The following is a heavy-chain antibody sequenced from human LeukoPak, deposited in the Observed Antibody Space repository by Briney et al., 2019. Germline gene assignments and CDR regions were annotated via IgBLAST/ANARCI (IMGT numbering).Heavy chain of an antibody. CDR3: ASLTYYFDSSGYYPGYFQH. D-gene: IGHD3-22*01. Sequence: PGGSLRLSCAASGFTFSSYAMGWVRQAPGKGLEWVSSISGSGDTTYYADSVKGRFTISRDNSKNTLYLQMNSLRAEDTAVYYCASLTYYFDSSGYYPGYFQHWGQGTLVTVSS. CDR2: ISGSGDTT. V-gene: IGHV3-23*01. J-gene: IGHJ1*01. CDR1: GFTFSSYA.